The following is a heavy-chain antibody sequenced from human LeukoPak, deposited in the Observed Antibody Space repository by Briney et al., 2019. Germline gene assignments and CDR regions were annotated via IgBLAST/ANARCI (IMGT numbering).Heavy chain of an antibody. CDR1: GDSVSNNSAA. Sequence: SQTLSLTCAISGDSVSNNSAAWNWLRQSPSRGLEWLGRTYYRSKWYTDYPLSVKSRITINPDTSKNQFSLKLSSVTAADTAVYYCARDGRFPPEVLPRYFDYWGQGTLVTVSS. CDR3: ARDGRFPPEVLPRYFDY. CDR2: TYYRSKWYT. D-gene: IGHD1-26*01. V-gene: IGHV6-1*01. J-gene: IGHJ4*02.